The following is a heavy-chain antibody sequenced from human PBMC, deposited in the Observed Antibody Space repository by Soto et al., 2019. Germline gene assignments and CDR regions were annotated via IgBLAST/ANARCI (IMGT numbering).Heavy chain of an antibody. CDR1: GFTFSSYA. CDR3: AKDRTTDRERPDAFDI. CDR2: ISGSGGST. V-gene: IGHV3-23*01. Sequence: GGSLRLSCAASGFTFSSYAMSWVRQAPGKGLEWVSAISGSGGSTYYADSVKGRFTISRDNSKNTLYLQMNSLRAEDTAVYYCAKDRTTDRERPDAFDIWGQGTMVTVSS. J-gene: IGHJ3*02.